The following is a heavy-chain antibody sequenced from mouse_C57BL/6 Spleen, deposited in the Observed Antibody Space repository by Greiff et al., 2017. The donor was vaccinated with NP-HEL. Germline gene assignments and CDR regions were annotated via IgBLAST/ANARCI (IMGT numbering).Heavy chain of an antibody. D-gene: IGHD2-4*01. CDR3: ARRYYDYDDY. CDR1: GYAFSSSW. CDR2: IYPGDGDT. V-gene: IGHV1-82*01. J-gene: IGHJ2*01. Sequence: VQVVESGPELVKPGASVKISCKASGYAFSSSWMNWVKQRPGKGLEWIGRIYPGDGDTNYNGKFKGKATLTADKSSSTAYMQLSSLTSEDSAVYFCARRYYDYDDYWGQGTTLTVSS.